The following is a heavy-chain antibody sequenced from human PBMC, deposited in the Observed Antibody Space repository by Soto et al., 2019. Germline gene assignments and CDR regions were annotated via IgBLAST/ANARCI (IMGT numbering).Heavy chain of an antibody. J-gene: IGHJ5*02. D-gene: IGHD3-22*01. CDR2: IIPILGIA. V-gene: IGHV1-69*02. CDR1: GGTFSSYT. CDR3: ARWAGGYYDSSGYLDP. Sequence: QVQLVQSGAEVKKPGSSVKVSCKASGGTFSSYTISWVRQAPGQGLEWMGRIIPILGIANYAQKFQGRVTITADKATGTAYMELSSLRSEDTAVYYCARWAGGYYDSSGYLDPWGQGTLVTVSS.